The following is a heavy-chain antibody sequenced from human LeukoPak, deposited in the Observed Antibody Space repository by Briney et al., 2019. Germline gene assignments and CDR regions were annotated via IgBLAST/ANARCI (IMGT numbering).Heavy chain of an antibody. CDR3: ARASMVRGVITIDY. Sequence: SETLSLTCAVYGGSFSDYYWSWIRQPPGKGLEWIGEINHSGSTNYNPSLKSRVNISVDTSKNQFSLKLSSVTAADTAVYYCARASMVRGVITIDYWGQGTLVTVSS. V-gene: IGHV4-34*01. J-gene: IGHJ4*02. D-gene: IGHD3-10*01. CDR1: GGSFSDYY. CDR2: INHSGST.